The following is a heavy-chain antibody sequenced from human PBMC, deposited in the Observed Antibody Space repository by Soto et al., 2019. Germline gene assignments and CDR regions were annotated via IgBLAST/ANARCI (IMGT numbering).Heavy chain of an antibody. V-gene: IGHV4-31*03. J-gene: IGHJ4*02. CDR3: XSIVSSAXGEFSD. CDR1: GGSISSGGYY. D-gene: IGHD3-10*01. CDR2: IYYSGNT. Sequence: PSETLSLTCTVSGGSISSGGYYWSWIRQHPGKGLEWSGYIYYSGNTYYNPSLKSRVTISVDTSKNQFSLKLSSVTAADTAVYYXXSIVSSAXGEFSDWGQGTLVTVSS.